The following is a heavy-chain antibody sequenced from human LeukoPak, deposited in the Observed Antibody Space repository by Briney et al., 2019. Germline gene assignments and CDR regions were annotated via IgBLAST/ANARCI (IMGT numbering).Heavy chain of an antibody. J-gene: IGHJ4*02. CDR2: INSEGSTT. Sequence: GGSLRLSCAASRFTFRSYWLHWVSQAPGKGLVWVSRINSEGSTTSYADSVKGRFTISRDNAKNTLYLQMNSLRAEDTAVYYCASGFAAFCGGDCPPFDSWGQGTLVTVSS. D-gene: IGHD2-21*02. V-gene: IGHV3-74*01. CDR3: ASGFAAFCGGDCPPFDS. CDR1: RFTFRSYW.